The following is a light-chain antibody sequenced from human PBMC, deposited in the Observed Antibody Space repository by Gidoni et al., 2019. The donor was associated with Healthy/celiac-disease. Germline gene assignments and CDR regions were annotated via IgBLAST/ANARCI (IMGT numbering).Light chain of an antibody. J-gene: IGLJ2*01. CDR2: GNS. V-gene: IGLV1-40*01. CDR1: ISNIGAGYD. Sequence: QSVLKQPPPESGAPGQRATISCTGRISNIGAGYDVHWYQQLPGTAPKLLIYGNSNRPSGVPDRFAGAKPGTAASLAITGLQAEDEADYYCQSYDSSLSGYVVFGGGTKLTVL. CDR3: QSYDSSLSGYVV.